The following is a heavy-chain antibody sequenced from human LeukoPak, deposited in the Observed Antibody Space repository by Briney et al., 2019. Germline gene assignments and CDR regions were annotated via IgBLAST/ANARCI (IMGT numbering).Heavy chain of an antibody. CDR1: GFTFSSYG. CDR3: ARDPRPHSGSPNAPLDY. V-gene: IGHV3-74*01. CDR2: INSAGSST. J-gene: IGHJ4*02. D-gene: IGHD3-22*01. Sequence: GGSLRLSCAASGFTFSSYGMHWVRQAPGKGLVWVSRINSAGSSTSYADSVNGRFTISRDNAKNTLYLQMNSLRAEDTAVYYCARDPRPHSGSPNAPLDYWGQGTLVTVSS.